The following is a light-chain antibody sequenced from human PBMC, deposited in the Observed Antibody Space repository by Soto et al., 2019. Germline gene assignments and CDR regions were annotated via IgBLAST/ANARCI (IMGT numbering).Light chain of an antibody. J-gene: IGLJ1*01. CDR1: SSNIGNNY. Sequence: QSVLTQPPSASGTPGQRVTVSCSGSSSNIGNNYVFWYQHLPGTAPKLLIYRNDQRPSGVSARFSGSKSGTSASLAISGLRSKDEADYYCAAWDDSLSGSYVFGPGTKVTVL. CDR2: RND. CDR3: AAWDDSLSGSYV. V-gene: IGLV1-47*01.